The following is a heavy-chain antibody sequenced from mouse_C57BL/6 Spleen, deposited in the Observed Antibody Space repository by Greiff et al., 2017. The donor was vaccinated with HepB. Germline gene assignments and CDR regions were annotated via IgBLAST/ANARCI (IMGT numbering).Heavy chain of an antibody. D-gene: IGHD1-1*01. J-gene: IGHJ1*03. Sequence: VQLQQSGAELVRPGASVTLSCKASGYTFTDYEMHWVKQTPVHGLEWIGAIDPETGGNAYNQKFKGKAILTADKSSSTAYMELRSLTSEDSAVYYCTSVDYYGSSYRYFDVWGTGTTVTVSS. CDR3: TSVDYYGSSYRYFDV. CDR2: IDPETGGN. CDR1: GYTFTDYE. V-gene: IGHV1-15*01.